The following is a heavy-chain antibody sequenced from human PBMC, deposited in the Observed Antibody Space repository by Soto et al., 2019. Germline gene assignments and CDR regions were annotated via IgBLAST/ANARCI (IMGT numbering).Heavy chain of an antibody. D-gene: IGHD3-22*01. CDR1: GYTFTSYG. Sequence: GASVKVSCKASGYTFTSYGISWVRQAPGQGLEWMGWISAYNGNTNYAQKLQGRVTMTTDTSTSTAYMELRSLRSDDTAVYYCARDTMRWSVVPQAFAIWGQGTMVTVSS. J-gene: IGHJ3*02. CDR3: ARDTMRWSVVPQAFAI. V-gene: IGHV1-18*01. CDR2: ISAYNGNT.